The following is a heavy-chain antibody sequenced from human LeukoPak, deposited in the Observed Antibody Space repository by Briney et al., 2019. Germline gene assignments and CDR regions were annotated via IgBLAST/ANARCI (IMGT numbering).Heavy chain of an antibody. CDR1: GFTFNTFA. V-gene: IGHV3-23*01. CDR2: IFPDSGEI. CDR3: ATYRQVLLPFEA. D-gene: IGHD2-8*02. Sequence: GGSLRLSCVASGFTFNTFAMLWVRQPPGKGLEWVSSIFPDSGEIHYADSVRGRFTISRDNSKNTLSLQMNSLRAEDTAIYYCATYRQVLLPFEAWGQGTLVTVSS. J-gene: IGHJ5*02.